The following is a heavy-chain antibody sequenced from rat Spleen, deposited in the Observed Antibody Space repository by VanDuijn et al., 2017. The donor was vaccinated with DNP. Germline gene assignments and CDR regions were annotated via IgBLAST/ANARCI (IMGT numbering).Heavy chain of an antibody. CDR3: ARKYPAPY. CDR1: GFSLTSYH. V-gene: IGHV2-27*01. D-gene: IGHD1-4*01. CDR2: IQNGGST. Sequence: QVQLKESGPGLVQPSQTLSLTCTVSGFSLTSYHVHWVRQPPGKGLAWLGRIQNGGSTDYNSVLKSRLSIRRDTSKNQVFLKMNSLQSEDTAMYFCARKYPAPYWGQGVMVTVSS. J-gene: IGHJ2*01.